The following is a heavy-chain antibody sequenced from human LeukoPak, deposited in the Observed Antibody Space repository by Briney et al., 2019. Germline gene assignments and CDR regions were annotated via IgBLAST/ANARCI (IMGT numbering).Heavy chain of an antibody. Sequence: PSETLSLTCAVYGGSFSGYYWSWIRQPPGKGLEWIGEINHSGSTNYNPSLKSRVTISVDTSKNQFSLKLSSVTAADTAVYYCARVKRWYYYDSSAGGAEYFQHWGQGTLVTVSS. CDR2: INHSGST. J-gene: IGHJ1*01. CDR1: GGSFSGYY. D-gene: IGHD3-22*01. CDR3: ARVKRWYYYDSSAGGAEYFQH. V-gene: IGHV4-34*01.